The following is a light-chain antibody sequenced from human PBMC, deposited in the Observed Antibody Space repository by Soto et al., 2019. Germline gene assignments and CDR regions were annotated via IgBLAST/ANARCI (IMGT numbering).Light chain of an antibody. CDR2: DAS. J-gene: IGKJ1*01. CDR1: PGISGW. V-gene: IGKV1-5*01. Sequence: DIRMTQSPSTLSASVGDRVTITCRASPGISGWLAWYQQKPGKAPKLLIYDASSLESGVPSRFGGSGSVTEFTLTISSLRPDDFATYYCQQYNSYWTFGQGTKVEIK. CDR3: QQYNSYWT.